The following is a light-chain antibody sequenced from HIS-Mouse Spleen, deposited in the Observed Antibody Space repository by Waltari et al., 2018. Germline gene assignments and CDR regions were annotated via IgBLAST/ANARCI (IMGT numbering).Light chain of an antibody. CDR1: SSDVGSYNL. J-gene: IGLJ3*02. CDR3: CSYAGSSTNWV. CDR2: EGS. Sequence: QSALTQPASVSGSPGQSITISCTGTSSDVGSYNLVSWYQQHPGKAPKLMIYEGSKRPSGVYNRCSGSKSGNTASLPISGLQAEGEADYYCCSYAGSSTNWVFGGGTKLTVL. V-gene: IGLV2-23*01.